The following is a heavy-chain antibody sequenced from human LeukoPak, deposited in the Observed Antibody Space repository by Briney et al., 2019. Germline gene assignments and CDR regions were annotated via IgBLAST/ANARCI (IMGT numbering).Heavy chain of an antibody. CDR2: IYSGGTT. V-gene: IGHV3-53*01. J-gene: IGHJ4*02. Sequence: GGSLRLSCAASGFTVSSNYMSWVRQAPGKGLEWVSVIYSGGTTYYADSVKGRFTISRDKSKNTLYLQMNSLRVEDTAVYYCARDWEAGLDYWGQGTLVTVSS. CDR1: GFTVSSNY. D-gene: IGHD1-26*01. CDR3: ARDWEAGLDY.